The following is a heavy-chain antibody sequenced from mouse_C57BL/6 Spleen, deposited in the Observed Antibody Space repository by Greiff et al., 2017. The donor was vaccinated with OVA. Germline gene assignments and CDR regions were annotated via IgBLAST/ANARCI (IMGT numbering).Heavy chain of an antibody. J-gene: IGHJ3*01. Sequence: QVQLQQPGAELVRPGSSVKLSCKASGYTFTSYWMHWVKQRPIQGLEWIGNIDPSDSETHYNQKFKDKATLTVDKSSSTAYMQLSSLTSEDSAVYYCARRGITTVPFAYWGQGTLVTVSA. CDR3: ARRGITTVPFAY. CDR2: IDPSDSET. D-gene: IGHD1-1*01. CDR1: GYTFTSYW. V-gene: IGHV1-52*01.